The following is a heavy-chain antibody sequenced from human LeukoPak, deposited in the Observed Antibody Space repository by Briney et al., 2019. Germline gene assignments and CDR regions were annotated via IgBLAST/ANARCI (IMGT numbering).Heavy chain of an antibody. Sequence: ASVKVSCKVSGYTLTELSMHWVRQAPGKGLEWMGDFDPEAGETIYAQKFQGRVTMTADTSTDTAYMELSSLRSEDTAAYYCATDLKNYYDSSGYYLYWGQGTLVTVSS. V-gene: IGHV1-24*01. CDR3: ATDLKNYYDSSGYYLY. D-gene: IGHD3-22*01. J-gene: IGHJ4*02. CDR1: GYTLTELS. CDR2: FDPEAGET.